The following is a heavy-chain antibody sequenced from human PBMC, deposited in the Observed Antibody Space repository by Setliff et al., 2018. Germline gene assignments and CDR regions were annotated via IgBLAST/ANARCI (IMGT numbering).Heavy chain of an antibody. CDR3: ARPPRGGRWYFDL. D-gene: IGHD3-16*01. CDR2: IYASWST. Sequence: SETLSLTCTVSGDSINSRTNYWSWIRQPAGKGPEWIGHIYASWSTNYNPSLKSRVTISLDTSKNQFSLHLSSMTAADTAVYYCARPPRGGRWYFDLWGRGTLVTVSS. V-gene: IGHV4-61*09. CDR1: GDSINSRTNY. J-gene: IGHJ2*01.